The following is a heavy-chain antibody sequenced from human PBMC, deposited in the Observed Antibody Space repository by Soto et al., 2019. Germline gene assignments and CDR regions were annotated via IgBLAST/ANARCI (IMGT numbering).Heavy chain of an antibody. CDR1: GGSISSSNW. CDR3: ARGGSGWGSRANDY. V-gene: IGHV4-4*02. D-gene: IGHD6-19*01. J-gene: IGHJ4*02. Sequence: QVQLQESGPGLVKPSGTLSLTCAVSGGSISSSNWWSWVRQPPGKGLEWIGEIYHSGSTNYNPSLTSRVTISVDKSKNQFSLKLSSVTAADTAGYYCARGGSGWGSRANDYWGQGTLVTVSS. CDR2: IYHSGST.